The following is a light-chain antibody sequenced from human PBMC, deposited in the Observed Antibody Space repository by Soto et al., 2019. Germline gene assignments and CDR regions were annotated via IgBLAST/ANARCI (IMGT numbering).Light chain of an antibody. J-gene: IGKJ4*01. CDR2: GAS. CDR1: RGVITN. Sequence: EIVLTQSPGTLSLSPGERATLACRASRGVITNLAWYQQKPGQAPRLLIYGASSRATGIPDRFSGSGSGTDFTLTISRLGPEDFAVYYCQQSGTFGGGTKVDIK. V-gene: IGKV3-20*01. CDR3: QQSGT.